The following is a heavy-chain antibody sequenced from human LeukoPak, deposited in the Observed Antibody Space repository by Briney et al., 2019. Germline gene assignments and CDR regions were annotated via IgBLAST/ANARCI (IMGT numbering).Heavy chain of an antibody. CDR2: IYYSGST. CDR3: ARVDGYYYGMDV. V-gene: IGHV4-59*01. CDR1: GGSISSYY. Sequence: SETLSLTCTVSGGSISSYYWSWIRQPPGKGLEWIGYIYYSGSTNYNPSLKSRVTISVDTSKNQFSLKLSSVTAADAAVYYCARVDGYYYGMDVWGQGTTVTVSS. J-gene: IGHJ6*02. D-gene: IGHD5-24*01.